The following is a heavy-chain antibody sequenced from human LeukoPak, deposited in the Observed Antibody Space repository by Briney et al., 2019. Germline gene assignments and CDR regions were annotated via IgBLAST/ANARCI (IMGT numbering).Heavy chain of an antibody. V-gene: IGHV3-11*01. CDR1: GFTFSNYY. D-gene: IGHD2-15*01. Sequence: PGGSLRLSCAASGFTFSNYYMSWIRQAPGKGLEWVSFISSSGSTIYYADSVKGRFTISRDNAKNSLYLQMNSLRAEDTAVYYCARDYTPIVVVVAATLLWGQGTLVTVSS. J-gene: IGHJ4*02. CDR2: ISSSGSTI. CDR3: ARDYTPIVVVVAATLL.